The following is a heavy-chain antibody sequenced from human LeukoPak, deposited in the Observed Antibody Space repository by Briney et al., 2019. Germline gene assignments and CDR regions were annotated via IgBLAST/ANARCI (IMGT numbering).Heavy chain of an antibody. CDR2: INHSGST. CDR3: ARDSGTWDPNGFDI. Sequence: SETLSLTCAVYGGSFSGYYWSWIRQPPGKGLEWIGEINHSGSTNYNPSLKSRVTISVDTSKNQFSLKLSSVTAADTAVYYCARDSGTWDPNGFDIWGQGTMVTISS. D-gene: IGHD1-26*01. V-gene: IGHV4-34*01. CDR1: GGSFSGYY. J-gene: IGHJ3*02.